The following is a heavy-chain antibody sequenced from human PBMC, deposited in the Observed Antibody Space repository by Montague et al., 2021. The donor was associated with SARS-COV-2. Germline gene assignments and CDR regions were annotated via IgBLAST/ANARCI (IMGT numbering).Heavy chain of an antibody. CDR1: GGSVTSGDYY. J-gene: IGHJ3*02. Sequence: SETLSLTCTVSGGSVTSGDYYWTWIRQPPGKGLEWIGYIYNTGRTNYNPSLKSRVTISMDTSKNQFFLKVDSVSAADTAVYYCATEMPAYDVFDIWGQGTMVTVSS. CDR3: ATEMPAYDVFDI. CDR2: IYNTGRT. V-gene: IGHV4-61*08. D-gene: IGHD2-2*01.